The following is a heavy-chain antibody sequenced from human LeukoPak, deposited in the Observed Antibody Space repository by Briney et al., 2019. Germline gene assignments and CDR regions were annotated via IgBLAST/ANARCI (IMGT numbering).Heavy chain of an antibody. Sequence: GAPVKVSCKASAYTFTSYGISWVRQAPGQGLEWMGWISAYNGNTNYAQKLQGRVTMTTDTSTNTAYMELRSLTSDDTAVYYCTRVTVSGYGGDYWGQGTLVTVSS. CDR1: AYTFTSYG. J-gene: IGHJ4*02. CDR2: ISAYNGNT. CDR3: TRVTVSGYGGDY. D-gene: IGHD5-12*01. V-gene: IGHV1-18*01.